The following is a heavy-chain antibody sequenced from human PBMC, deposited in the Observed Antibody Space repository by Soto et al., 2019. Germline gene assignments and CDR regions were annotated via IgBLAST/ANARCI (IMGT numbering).Heavy chain of an antibody. CDR1: GGSFSGYY. CDR3: ARGAFWSGYYTGPFDY. D-gene: IGHD3-3*01. J-gene: IGHJ4*02. V-gene: IGHV4-34*01. CDR2: INHSGST. Sequence: SETLSLTCAVYGGSFSGYYWSWIRQPPGKGLEWIGEINHSGSTNYNPSLKSRVTISVDTSKNQFSLKLSSVTAADTAVYYCARGAFWSGYYTGPFDYWSQGTLVTVSS.